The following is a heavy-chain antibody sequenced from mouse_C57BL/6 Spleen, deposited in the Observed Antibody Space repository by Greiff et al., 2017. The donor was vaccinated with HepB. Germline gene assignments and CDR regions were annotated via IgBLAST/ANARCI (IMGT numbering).Heavy chain of an antibody. V-gene: IGHV1-82*01. Sequence: QVQLQQSGPELVKPGASVKISCKASGYAFSSSWMNWVKQRPGKGLEWIGRIYPGDGDTNYNGKFKGKATLTADKSSSTAYMQLSSLTSEDSAVYFCARWLGGTEGLYYFDYWGQGTTLTVSS. J-gene: IGHJ2*01. CDR2: IYPGDGDT. D-gene: IGHD2-2*01. CDR3: ARWLGGTEGLYYFDY. CDR1: GYAFSSSW.